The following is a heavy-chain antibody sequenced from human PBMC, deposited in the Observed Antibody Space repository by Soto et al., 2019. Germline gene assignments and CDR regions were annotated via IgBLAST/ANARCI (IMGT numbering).Heavy chain of an antibody. D-gene: IGHD1-26*01. CDR3: ARYSGSYWHYLDF. V-gene: IGHV5-51*01. Sequence: VESLKISCKGSGYIFASHWVSCLLQMPEKGLEWIGTIYPGDSDTKYSSAFRGHVTISADTSVSTAYLQWRSLEATDSAIYYCARYSGSYWHYLDFWGQGTLVTVSS. CDR2: IYPGDSDT. CDR1: GYIFASHW. J-gene: IGHJ4*02.